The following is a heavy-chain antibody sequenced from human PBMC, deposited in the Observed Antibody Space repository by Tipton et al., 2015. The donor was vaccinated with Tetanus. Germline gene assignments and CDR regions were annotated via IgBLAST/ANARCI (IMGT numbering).Heavy chain of an antibody. CDR1: GFTLRTYS. J-gene: IGHJ4*02. V-gene: IGHV3-48*01. CDR3: AKAKSWINLFFGDI. Sequence: GSLRLSCAASGFTLRTYSMNWVRQAPGKGLEWISYISTTSNTIYYADSVKGRFTISRDNAKNSLYLQMNSLRGEDTAVYYCAKAKSWINLFFGDIWGQGTLVTVSS. CDR2: ISTTSNTI. D-gene: IGHD3-10*01.